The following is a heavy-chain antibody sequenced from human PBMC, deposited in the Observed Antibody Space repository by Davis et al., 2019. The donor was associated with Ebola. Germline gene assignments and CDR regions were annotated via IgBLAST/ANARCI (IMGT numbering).Heavy chain of an antibody. D-gene: IGHD3-3*01. CDR1: GFTFSNAW. CDR3: TTDVRPYYDFWSGPDDY. Sequence: GESLKISCAASGFTFSNAWMSWVRQAPGKGLEWVGRIKSKTDGGTTDYAAVVKGRFTISRDDSKNTLYLQMNSLKTEDTAVYYCTTDVRPYYDFWSGPDDYWGQGTLVTVSS. CDR2: IKSKTDGGTT. J-gene: IGHJ4*02. V-gene: IGHV3-15*01.